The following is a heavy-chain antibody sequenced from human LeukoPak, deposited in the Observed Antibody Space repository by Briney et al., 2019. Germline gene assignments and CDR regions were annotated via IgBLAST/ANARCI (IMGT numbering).Heavy chain of an antibody. CDR3: ARSPSISSGSPLDY. CDR1: GYPFTGYY. J-gene: IGHJ4*02. CDR2: INLNSGGT. Sequence: ASVTVSCKASGYPFTGYYMHWVRQAPGQGLQWMGWINLNSGGTDYAQKFQGRVTMTRDTSISTVYMEMSRLVSDDTAVFYCARSPSISSGSPLDYWGQGTLITVSS. V-gene: IGHV1-2*02. D-gene: IGHD6-19*01.